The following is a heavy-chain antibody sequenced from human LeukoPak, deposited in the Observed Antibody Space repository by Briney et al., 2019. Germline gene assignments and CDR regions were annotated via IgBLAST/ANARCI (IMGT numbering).Heavy chain of an antibody. CDR3: ARDRGFGIAMMFDC. V-gene: IGHV1-69*05. Sequence: GASVKVSCKASGGTFSSYAISWVRQAPGQGLEWMGGIIPIFGTANYAQKFQGRVTITTDESTSTAYMELSSLRSEDTAVYSCARDRGFGIAMMFDCWGQGTLVTVSS. D-gene: IGHD3-22*01. J-gene: IGHJ5*01. CDR1: GGTFSSYA. CDR2: IIPIFGTA.